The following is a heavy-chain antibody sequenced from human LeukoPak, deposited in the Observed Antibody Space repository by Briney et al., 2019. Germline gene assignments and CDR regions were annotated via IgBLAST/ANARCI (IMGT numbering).Heavy chain of an antibody. CDR3: ARFNDGHFDF. Sequence: SGKVSCKASGGSFSNFAISWVRQAPGQGLQWMGRISPLVGLADYAQIFQGRVTITADISTNTAFLDLSSLRSDDTAVYYCARFNDGHFDFWGQGTLVTVSS. CDR2: ISPLVGLA. D-gene: IGHD2-8*01. V-gene: IGHV1-69*04. CDR1: GGSFSNFA. J-gene: IGHJ4*02.